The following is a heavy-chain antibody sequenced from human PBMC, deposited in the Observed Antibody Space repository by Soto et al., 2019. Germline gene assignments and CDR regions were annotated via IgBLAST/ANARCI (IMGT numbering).Heavy chain of an antibody. CDR2: IYYSGST. Sequence: SETLSLTCTVSGGSLSSYYWGWIRQPPGMGLEWIGYIYYSGSTNSNPSLNSRVIISVDTSKNQFSLKLTSVTTADTAVYYCARVEGFYRSSGGTYWAADWGQGTLVTVSS. CDR3: ARVEGFYRSSGGTYWAAD. J-gene: IGHJ4*02. V-gene: IGHV4-59*01. D-gene: IGHD1-26*01. CDR1: GGSLSSYY.